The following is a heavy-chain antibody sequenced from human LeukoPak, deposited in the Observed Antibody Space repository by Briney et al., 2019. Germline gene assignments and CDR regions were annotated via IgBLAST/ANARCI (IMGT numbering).Heavy chain of an antibody. CDR1: GGSFEGYS. J-gene: IGHJ4*02. CDR2: INLAGST. Sequence: PSETLSLTCAIYGGSFEGYSWSWIRQSPGKGLEWIGEINLAGSTKYNPSLKSRVTMTITTSKKEVSLKLTSVTAADTSVYFCATSTTVVRPDSWDSWGQGTLVTVSS. CDR3: ATSTTVVRPDSWDS. V-gene: IGHV4-34*01. D-gene: IGHD4-11*01.